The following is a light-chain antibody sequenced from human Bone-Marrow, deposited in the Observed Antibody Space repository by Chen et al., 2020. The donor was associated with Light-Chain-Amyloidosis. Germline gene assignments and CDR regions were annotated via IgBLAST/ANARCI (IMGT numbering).Light chain of an antibody. J-gene: IGLJ3*02. CDR2: EDD. V-gene: IGLV6-57*01. CDR3: QSYQGSSQGV. Sequence: NFMLTQPHSVSESPGKTVIISCTRSSGSIATNYVQWYQQRPGSSPTTVIYEDDPRPSGVPDRFSGSIDRSSNSASLTISGRKAEDEADYYCQSYQGSSQGVFGGGTKLTVL. CDR1: SGSIATNY.